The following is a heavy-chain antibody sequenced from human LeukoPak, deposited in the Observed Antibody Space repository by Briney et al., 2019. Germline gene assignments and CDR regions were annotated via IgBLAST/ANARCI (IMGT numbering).Heavy chain of an antibody. CDR2: IYYSETT. J-gene: IGHJ6*03. Sequence: SETLSLTCTVSGGSINTANYYWGWLRQPPGKGLEWIGSIYYSETTYDNPSLKSRVTISIETSKNQFSLRLSSVTASDTAVYYCARQRADYYCYYVDFWGEGTTVAVS. CDR3: ARQRADYYCYYVDF. CDR1: GGSINTANYY. V-gene: IGHV4-39*01.